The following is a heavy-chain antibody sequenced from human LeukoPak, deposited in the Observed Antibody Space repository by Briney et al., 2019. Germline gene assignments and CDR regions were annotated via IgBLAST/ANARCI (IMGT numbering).Heavy chain of an antibody. CDR2: IKQDGSEK. J-gene: IGHJ4*02. D-gene: IGHD5-18*01. V-gene: IGHV3-7*01. Sequence: SGGSLRLSCAASGFTFSSYWMSWVRQAPGKGLEWVANIKQDGSEKYYVDSVKGRFTISRDNAKNSLYLQMNSLRAEDTAVYYCARDGYSYGYLAYGIDYWGQGTLVTVSS. CDR1: GFTFSSYW. CDR3: ARDGYSYGYLAYGIDY.